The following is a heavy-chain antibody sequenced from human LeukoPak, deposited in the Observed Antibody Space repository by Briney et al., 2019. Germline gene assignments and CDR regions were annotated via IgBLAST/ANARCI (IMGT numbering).Heavy chain of an antibody. Sequence: RASVKVSCKASGYTFSGYYVHWVRQAPGQGLEWMGIINPSGGSTSYAQKFQGRVTMTRDMSTSTVYMELSSLRSEDTAVYYRARDTGINRSTGQRMGWNDYWGQGTLVTVSS. V-gene: IGHV1-46*01. CDR2: INPSGGST. J-gene: IGHJ4*02. D-gene: IGHD1-1*01. CDR1: GYTFSGYY. CDR3: ARDTGINRSTGQRMGWNDY.